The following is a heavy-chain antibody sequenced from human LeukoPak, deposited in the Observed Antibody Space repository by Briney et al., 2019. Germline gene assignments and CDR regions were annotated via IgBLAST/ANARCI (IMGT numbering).Heavy chain of an antibody. CDR3: ARGRTSGSYTLAY. D-gene: IGHD1-26*01. CDR1: GFTFSSYA. CDR2: ISYDGSNK. Sequence: GSLRLSCAASGFTFSSYAMHWVRQAPGKGLEWVAVISYDGSNKYYADSVKGRFTISRDNSKNTLYLQMNSLRADDTAVYYCARGRTSGSYTLAYWGQGTLVTVSS. V-gene: IGHV3-30-3*01. J-gene: IGHJ4*02.